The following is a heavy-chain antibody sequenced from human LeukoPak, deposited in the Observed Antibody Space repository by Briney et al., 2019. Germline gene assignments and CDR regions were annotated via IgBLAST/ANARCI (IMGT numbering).Heavy chain of an antibody. D-gene: IGHD3-10*01. V-gene: IGHV3-33*01. CDR1: GFNFSSSG. CDR2: IWYDGSNK. J-gene: IGHJ4*02. Sequence: PGGSLRLSCAASGFNFSSSGMHWVRQAPGKGLEWVAVIWYDGSNKYYADSVKGRFTISRDNSKNTLYLQMNSLRAEDTAVYYCARDNEVTMVRGAFDYWGQGTLVTVSS. CDR3: ARDNEVTMVRGAFDY.